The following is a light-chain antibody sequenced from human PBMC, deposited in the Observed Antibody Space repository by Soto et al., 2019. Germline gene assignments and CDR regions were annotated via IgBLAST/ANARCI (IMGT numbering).Light chain of an antibody. Sequence: EIVLTQSPATLSLSPGARATLSCRASQSVSSYLAWYQQKPGQAPRLLIYDTSNRATGIPARFSGSGSGTDFTLTISSLEPEDCAVYYCQQRRNWWTFGQGTKVDIK. CDR2: DTS. CDR1: QSVSSY. CDR3: QQRRNWWT. J-gene: IGKJ1*01. V-gene: IGKV3-11*01.